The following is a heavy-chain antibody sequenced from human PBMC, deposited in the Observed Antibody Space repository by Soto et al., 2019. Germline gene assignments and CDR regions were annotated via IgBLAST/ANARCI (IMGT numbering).Heavy chain of an antibody. V-gene: IGHV4-34*01. Sequence: QVQLQQWGAGLLKPSETLSLTCAVYGGSFSGYYWSWIRQPPGKGLECIGEINHSGSTNYNPSLKSRVTISVDTSKNQFSLKLTSVTAADTAVYYCAAGPARWLQPKQGWFDPWGQGTLVTVSS. CDR2: INHSGST. D-gene: IGHD5-12*01. CDR3: AAGPARWLQPKQGWFDP. CDR1: GGSFSGYY. J-gene: IGHJ5*02.